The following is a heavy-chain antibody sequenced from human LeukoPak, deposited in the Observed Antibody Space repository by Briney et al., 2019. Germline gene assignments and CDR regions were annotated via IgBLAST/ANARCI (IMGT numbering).Heavy chain of an antibody. Sequence: GGSLRLSCAASGFTFSSYAMHWVRQAPGKGLEWVAVISYDGSNEYYADSVKGRFTISRDNSKNTLYLQMNSLRAEDTAVYFCAREGSSGGYFDYWGQGTLVTVSS. V-gene: IGHV3-30-3*01. J-gene: IGHJ4*02. CDR2: ISYDGSNE. CDR3: AREGSSGGYFDY. D-gene: IGHD6-19*01. CDR1: GFTFSSYA.